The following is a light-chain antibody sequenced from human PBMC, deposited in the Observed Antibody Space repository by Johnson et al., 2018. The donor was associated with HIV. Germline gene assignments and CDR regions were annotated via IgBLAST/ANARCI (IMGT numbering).Light chain of an antibody. CDR1: SSNIGNNS. CDR3: GTWDSGLNTYV. J-gene: IGLJ1*01. Sequence: QSVLTQPPSVSAAPGQKVTISCSGSSSNIGNNSVSWYQQLPGTAPKLLIYENNKRPSGIPDRFSGSKSGTSATLGITGLQTGDEADYYCGTWDSGLNTYVFGTGTKVTAL. CDR2: ENN. V-gene: IGLV1-51*02.